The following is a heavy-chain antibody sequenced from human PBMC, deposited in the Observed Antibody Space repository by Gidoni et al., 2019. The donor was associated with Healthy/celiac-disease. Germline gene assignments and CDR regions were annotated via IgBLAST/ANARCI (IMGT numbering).Heavy chain of an antibody. J-gene: IGHJ3*02. CDR1: GFTFSVSA. D-gene: IGHD5-18*01. CDR3: AKDIRGRGWIQLWIGAFDI. Sequence: EVQLVEYGGGLVQPGRSLRLSCAASGFTFSVSAMPWVRQAPGKGMEWVSGISWNSGSIGYADSVKGRFTISRDNAKNSLYLQKNSLRAEDTALYYCAKDIRGRGWIQLWIGAFDIWGQGTMVTVSS. CDR2: ISWNSGSI. V-gene: IGHV3-9*01.